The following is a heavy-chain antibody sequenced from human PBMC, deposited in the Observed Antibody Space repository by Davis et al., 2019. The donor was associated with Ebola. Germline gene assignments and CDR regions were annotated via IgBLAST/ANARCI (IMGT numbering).Heavy chain of an antibody. CDR2: IIPIFGTA. J-gene: IGHJ1*01. Sequence: AASVKVSCKASGCTFSSYAISWVRQAPGQGLEWMGGIIPIFGTANYAQKFQGRVTITADESTSTAYMELSSLRSEDTAVYYCARDGAIAVAGTAEYFQHWGQGTLVTVSS. V-gene: IGHV1-69*13. CDR3: ARDGAIAVAGTAEYFQH. D-gene: IGHD6-19*01. CDR1: GCTFSSYA.